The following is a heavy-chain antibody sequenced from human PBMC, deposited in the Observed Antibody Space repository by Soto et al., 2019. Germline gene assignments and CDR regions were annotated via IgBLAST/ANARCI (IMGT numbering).Heavy chain of an antibody. D-gene: IGHD6-13*01. V-gene: IGHV3-23*01. CDR3: AKVTKRAAAGRYEYYKYGMDV. CDR1: GFAFSTYA. J-gene: IGHJ6*02. CDR2: ISGSGGSS. Sequence: LILSCAASGFAFSTYAMTWVRHAAVELLDWGSVISGSGGSSYYADSVKGRFTISRDNSKNTLFLQMNGLRAEDTAVYYCAKVTKRAAAGRYEYYKYGMDVWGQGTTVTVSS.